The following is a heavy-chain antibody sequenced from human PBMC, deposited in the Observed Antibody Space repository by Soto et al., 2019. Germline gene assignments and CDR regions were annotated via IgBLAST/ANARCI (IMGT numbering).Heavy chain of an antibody. Sequence: QVQLQESGPGLVKPSETLSLTCAVSDYSISSGYYWGWIRQPPGKGLEWVGSIYQTGSTYYNPSLKSRVTISVDTSKNHFSLKLTSLTAADTAVYYCARFTPGVGWFDPWGQGTLVTVSS. CDR2: IYQTGST. CDR3: ARFTPGVGWFDP. V-gene: IGHV4-38-2*01. CDR1: DYSISSGYY. J-gene: IGHJ5*02. D-gene: IGHD2-15*01.